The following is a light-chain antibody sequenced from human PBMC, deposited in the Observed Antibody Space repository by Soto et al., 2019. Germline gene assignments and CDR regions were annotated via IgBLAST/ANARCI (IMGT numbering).Light chain of an antibody. Sequence: QSVLTQPASVSGSPGQSITISCTGTSSDVGSHNLASWYQQHPGQAPKLMIYEVSKRPSGVSARFSASKPGNTASLTLSGLQAEDEADYYCCSYGGSRAVFGGGTQLTVL. CDR2: EVS. CDR3: CSYGGSRAV. CDR1: SSDVGSHNL. J-gene: IGLJ7*01. V-gene: IGLV2-23*02.